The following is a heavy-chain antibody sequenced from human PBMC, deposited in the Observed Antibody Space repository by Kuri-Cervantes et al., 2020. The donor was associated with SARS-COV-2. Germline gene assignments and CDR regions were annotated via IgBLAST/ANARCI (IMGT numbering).Heavy chain of an antibody. J-gene: IGHJ6*03. V-gene: IGHV1-18*01. CDR2: ISAYNGNT. CDR1: GYTFTSYG. Sequence: ASVKVSCKASGYTFTSYGISWVRQAPGQGLEWMGWISAYNGNTNYAQKLQGRVTMTTDTSTSTAYMELRSLRSDDTAVYYCALGYWGRGYPRLYYHMDVWGKGTTVTVSS. CDR3: ALGYWGRGYPRLYYHMDV. D-gene: IGHD3-22*01.